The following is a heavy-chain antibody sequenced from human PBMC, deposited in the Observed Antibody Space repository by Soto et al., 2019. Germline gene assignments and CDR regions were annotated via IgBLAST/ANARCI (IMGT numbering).Heavy chain of an antibody. CDR1: GYTFTSYG. CDR3: ARAIVATASFDY. CDR2: ISAYNGNT. J-gene: IGHJ4*02. V-gene: IGHV1-18*01. D-gene: IGHD5-12*01. Sequence: QVQLVQSGAEVKKPGASVKVSCKASGYTFTSYGISWVRQAPGQGLEWMGWISAYNGNTNYSQKLQGRDTMTTDTSTSTADMELRILISDDTAVYYCARAIVATASFDYWGQGTLDTVSS.